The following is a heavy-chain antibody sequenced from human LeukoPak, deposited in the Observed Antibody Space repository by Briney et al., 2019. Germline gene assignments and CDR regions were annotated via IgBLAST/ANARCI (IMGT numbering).Heavy chain of an antibody. CDR3: ARELPNYYDSSGVFDY. CDR2: INPSGGST. Sequence: ASVKVSCKASGYTFTSYYMHWVRQAPGQGLEWMGIINPSGGSTSYAQKFQGRVTMTRDTSTSTVYMELSSLRSGDTAVYYCARELPNYYDSSGVFDYWGQGTLVTVSS. J-gene: IGHJ4*02. CDR1: GYTFTSYY. V-gene: IGHV1-46*01. D-gene: IGHD3-22*01.